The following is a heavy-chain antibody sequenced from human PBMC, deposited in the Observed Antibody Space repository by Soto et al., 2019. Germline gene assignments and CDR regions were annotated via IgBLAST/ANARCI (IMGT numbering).Heavy chain of an antibody. Sequence: GGSLRLSCAASGFTFSSYGMHWVRQAPGKGLELVAVISYDGSNKYYADSVKGRFAISRDNSKNTLYLQMNSLRAEDTAVYYCEKGGGGYYGADAVDIWGQGTMVTVSS. CDR3: EKGGGGYYGADAVDI. CDR2: ISYDGSNK. CDR1: GFTFSSYG. D-gene: IGHD3-22*01. J-gene: IGHJ3*02. V-gene: IGHV3-30*18.